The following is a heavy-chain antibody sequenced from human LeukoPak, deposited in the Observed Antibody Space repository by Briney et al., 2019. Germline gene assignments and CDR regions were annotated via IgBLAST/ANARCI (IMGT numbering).Heavy chain of an antibody. CDR3: ARRGLIPPNYYFDY. CDR2: IYPGDSDT. V-gene: IGHV5-51*01. D-gene: IGHD4/OR15-4a*01. CDR1: GSIFTSYW. Sequence: GESLQISCKGSGSIFTSYWIGWVRQRPGKGLESMGIIYPGDSDTRYSPSFQGQVTISADKSISTAYLQWSSLKASDTAMYYCARRGLIPPNYYFDYWGQGTLVTVSS. J-gene: IGHJ4*02.